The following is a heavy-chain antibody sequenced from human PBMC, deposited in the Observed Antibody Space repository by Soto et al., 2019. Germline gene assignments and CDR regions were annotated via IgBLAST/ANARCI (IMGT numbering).Heavy chain of an antibody. CDR1: GFTFSTYN. Sequence: EVQLVESGGGLVKPGGSLRLSCAGSGFTFSTYNMNWVRQAPGKVLEWVSSISSSSSYIYYADSVKGRFTISRDNARNSLYLQMNSLRAEDTAVFYCARVPQWCMHCLEVWGHGTTVTVSS. CDR2: ISSSSSYI. D-gene: IGHD2-8*01. CDR3: ARVPQWCMHCLEV. V-gene: IGHV3-21*01. J-gene: IGHJ6*02.